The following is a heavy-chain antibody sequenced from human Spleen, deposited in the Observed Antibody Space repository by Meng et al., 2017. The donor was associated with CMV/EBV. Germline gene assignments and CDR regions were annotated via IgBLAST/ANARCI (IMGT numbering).Heavy chain of an antibody. CDR2: ISWNSGSI. D-gene: IGHD3-3*01. Sequence: SLKISCAASGFTFDDYALHWVRQVPGKGLEWVSGISWNSGSIAYADSVKGRFTISRDNAKNCLYLQMNSLRAEDMALYYCANGGGAYRGGPLEYWDQGTLVTVSS. J-gene: IGHJ4*02. CDR3: ANGGGAYRGGPLEY. CDR1: GFTFDDYA. V-gene: IGHV3-9*03.